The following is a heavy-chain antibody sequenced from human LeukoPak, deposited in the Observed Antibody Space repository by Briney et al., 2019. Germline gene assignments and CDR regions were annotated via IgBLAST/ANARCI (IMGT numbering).Heavy chain of an antibody. Sequence: SQTLSLTCTVSGGSISSGNYYWSWIRQPAGKGLEWIGLIYTSGSTKYNPSLKSRVNISVDTSKNQFSLKLSSVTAADTAVYYCARVVRYYGSGSYYRNNYYYYYMDVWGKGTTVTISS. D-gene: IGHD3-10*01. CDR2: IYTSGST. CDR3: ARVVRYYGSGSYYRNNYYYYYMDV. V-gene: IGHV4-61*02. J-gene: IGHJ6*03. CDR1: GGSISSGNYY.